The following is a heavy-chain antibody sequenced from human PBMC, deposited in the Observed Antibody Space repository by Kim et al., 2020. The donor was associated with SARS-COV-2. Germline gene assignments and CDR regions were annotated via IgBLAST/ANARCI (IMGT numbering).Heavy chain of an antibody. J-gene: IGHJ4*02. CDR2: ISYDGSNK. Sequence: GGSLRLSCAASGFTFSSYGMHWVRQAPGKGLEWVAVISYDGSNKYYADSVKGRFTISRDNSKNTLYLQMNSLRAEDTAVYYCAKDLRSYYYDSSGPKSGIDTFDYWGQGTLVTVSS. CDR1: GFTFSSYG. V-gene: IGHV3-30*18. D-gene: IGHD3-22*01. CDR3: AKDLRSYYYDSSGPKSGIDTFDY.